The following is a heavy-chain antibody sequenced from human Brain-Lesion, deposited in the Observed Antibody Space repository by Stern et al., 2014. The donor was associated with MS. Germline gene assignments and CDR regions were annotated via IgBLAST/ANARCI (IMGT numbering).Heavy chain of an antibody. CDR3: ATVSPYTSSWYPFCDN. CDR2: IRSNQNYI. D-gene: IGHD6-13*01. Sequence: EVQLVESGGGLVKPGGSLRLSCAASGFTFRDSSMFWVRQAPGKGLEWVSCIRSNQNYINYAESVKGRFTISRTNARNSLHQQLNSLRVEDTAVYYCATVSPYTSSWYPFCDNWGQGTRVTVSS. J-gene: IGHJ4*02. CDR1: GFTFRDSS. V-gene: IGHV3-21*01.